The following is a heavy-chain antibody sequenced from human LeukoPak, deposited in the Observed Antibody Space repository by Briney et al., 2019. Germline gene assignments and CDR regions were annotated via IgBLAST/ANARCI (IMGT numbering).Heavy chain of an antibody. Sequence: KTGGSLRLSCAASGFTFSIYSMNWVRQAPGKGLEWVSSISSSSSYIYYADSVKGRFTISRDNAKNSLYLQMNSLRAEDTAVYYCARDQRRGYSTHAFDYWGQGTLVTVSS. CDR2: ISSSSSYI. J-gene: IGHJ4*02. D-gene: IGHD2-15*01. CDR1: GFTFSIYS. CDR3: ARDQRRGYSTHAFDY. V-gene: IGHV3-21*01.